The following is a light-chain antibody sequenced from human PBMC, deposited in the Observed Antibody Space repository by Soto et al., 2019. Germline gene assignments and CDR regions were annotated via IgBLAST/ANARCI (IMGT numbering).Light chain of an antibody. Sequence: QSVLTQPPSASGSPGQSVTISCTGTSSDVGGYNYVSWYQQHPGKAPKLMIYEVSKRPSGVPDRFSGSKSGNTASLTVSGLQAEDEADYHCSSYADVNIYVCGSGTKVTVL. J-gene: IGLJ1*01. V-gene: IGLV2-8*01. CDR2: EVS. CDR1: SSDVGGYNY. CDR3: SSYADVNIYV.